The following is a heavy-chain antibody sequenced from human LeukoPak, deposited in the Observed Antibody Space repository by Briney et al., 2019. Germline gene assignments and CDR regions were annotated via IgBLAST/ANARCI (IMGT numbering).Heavy chain of an antibody. J-gene: IGHJ4*02. D-gene: IGHD4-11*01. CDR3: AKVARYSNSFISGFDY. Sequence: GGSLRLSCAASGFTFSSYAMSWVRQAPGKGLEWVSAISGSGGSTYYADSVKGRFTISRDNSKNTLYLQMNSLRAEDTAVYYCAKVARYSNSFISGFDYWGQGTLVTVSS. V-gene: IGHV3-23*01. CDR1: GFTFSSYA. CDR2: ISGSGGST.